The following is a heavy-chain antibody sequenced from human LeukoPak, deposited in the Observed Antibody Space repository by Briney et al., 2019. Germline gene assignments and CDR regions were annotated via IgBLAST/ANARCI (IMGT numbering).Heavy chain of an antibody. CDR3: ARKRSGWEHFDY. Sequence: GGSLRLSCAASGFTFSSYAMHWVRQAPGKGLEWVAVISYDGSNKYYADSVKGRFTISRDNSKNTLYLQLNSLRAEDTAVYYCARKRSGWEHFDYWGQGTLVTVSS. CDR2: ISYDGSNK. J-gene: IGHJ4*02. CDR1: GFTFSSYA. V-gene: IGHV3-30-3*01. D-gene: IGHD6-19*01.